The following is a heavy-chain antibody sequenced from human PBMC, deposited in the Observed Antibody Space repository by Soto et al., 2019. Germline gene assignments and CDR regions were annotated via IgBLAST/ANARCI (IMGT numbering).Heavy chain of an antibody. CDR2: IYYSGST. CDR3: ARLSIAALSFDY. Sequence: NPSETLSLTCTVSGGSISSSSYYWGWIRQPPGKGLEWIGSIYYSGSTYYNPSLKSRVTISVDTSKNQFSLKLSSVTAADTAVYYCARLSIAALSFDYWGQGTLVTVSS. D-gene: IGHD6-6*01. V-gene: IGHV4-39*01. CDR1: GGSISSSSYY. J-gene: IGHJ4*02.